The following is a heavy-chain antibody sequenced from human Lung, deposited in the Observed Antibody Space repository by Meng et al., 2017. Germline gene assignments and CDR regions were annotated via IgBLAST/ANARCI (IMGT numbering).Heavy chain of an antibody. Sequence: QLQLQESGPGLLKPSETLSLTCTISGGSITSTSSYWGWVRQPPGKGLEWIGSIYYRGSTNYNPSLKSRISMSVDMSKNQFSLKVNSVTAADTAIYYCVISSHNWGQGTLVTVSS. J-gene: IGHJ4*02. CDR1: GGSITSTSSY. CDR2: IYYRGST. V-gene: IGHV4-39*07. D-gene: IGHD3-3*02. CDR3: VISSHN.